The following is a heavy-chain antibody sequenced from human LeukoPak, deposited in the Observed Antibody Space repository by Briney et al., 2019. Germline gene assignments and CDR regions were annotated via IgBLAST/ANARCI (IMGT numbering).Heavy chain of an antibody. CDR3: ARDFPGIGVAGTRPLDY. CDR1: GFIFDDYV. D-gene: IGHD6-19*01. CDR2: ISWDGGRI. J-gene: IGHJ4*02. Sequence: GRSLRLSCAASGFIFDDYVMHWVRQAPGKGLEWVSGISWDGGRIGYADSVKGRFTISRDNSKNTLYLQMNSLRAEDTAVYYCARDFPGIGVAGTRPLDYWGQGTLVTVSS. V-gene: IGHV3-9*01.